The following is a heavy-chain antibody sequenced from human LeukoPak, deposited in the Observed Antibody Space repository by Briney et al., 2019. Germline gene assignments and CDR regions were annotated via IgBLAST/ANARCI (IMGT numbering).Heavy chain of an antibody. V-gene: IGHV3-7*04. CDR1: AFAFSSNW. CDR2: IKSDGSEK. Sequence: PGGSLRLSCVASAFAFSSNWMSWVRQAPGKGLEWVANIKSDGSEKYYVDSVKGRFTISRDNAKNSLYLQMNSLRAEDTAVYYCARLYYYESSGYFRYWGQGTLVTVSS. D-gene: IGHD3-22*01. CDR3: ARLYYYESSGYFRY. J-gene: IGHJ4*02.